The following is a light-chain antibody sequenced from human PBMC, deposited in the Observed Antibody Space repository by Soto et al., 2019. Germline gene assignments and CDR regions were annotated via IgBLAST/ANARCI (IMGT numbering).Light chain of an antibody. CDR2: GTS. CDR1: PSVTNF. J-gene: IGKJ1*01. V-gene: IGKV3D-15*01. CDR3: QQYENWPLT. Sequence: EIVLTQSPATLSLTPGGRATLSFRASPSVTNFLAWYQQKPGQTPSLLIYGTSTRATGIPARFSGSGSGTEFTLTISSLQSEDFAVYYCQQYENWPLTFGQGTKVDI.